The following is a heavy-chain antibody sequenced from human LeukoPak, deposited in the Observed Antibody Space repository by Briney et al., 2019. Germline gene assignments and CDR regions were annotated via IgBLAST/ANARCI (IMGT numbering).Heavy chain of an antibody. CDR2: IIPIFHTA. D-gene: IGHD5-24*01. CDR3: AREGTDYNYVFDY. Sequence: ASVKVSCKASADTFSNSAISWVRQAPGQGLEWMGGIIPIFHTANYAQKFQGRLTITTDESTSTAYMELSNLRSEDTAVYYCAREGTDYNYVFDYWGQGTLVTVSS. J-gene: IGHJ4*02. V-gene: IGHV1-69*05. CDR1: ADTFSNSA.